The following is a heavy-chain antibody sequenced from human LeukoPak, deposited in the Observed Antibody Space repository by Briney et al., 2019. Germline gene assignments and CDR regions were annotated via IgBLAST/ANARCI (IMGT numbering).Heavy chain of an antibody. D-gene: IGHD4-23*01. CDR1: GFTFSNYA. J-gene: IGHJ4*02. Sequence: PGGSLRLSCAASGFTFSNYAMHWVRQAPGKGLEWVAVISYDGSNKYYADSVKGRFTISRDNSKNTLYLQMNSLRAEDTAVYYCARGSTVVTDPLDYWGQGTLVTVSS. CDR2: ISYDGSNK. CDR3: ARGSTVVTDPLDY. V-gene: IGHV3-30*01.